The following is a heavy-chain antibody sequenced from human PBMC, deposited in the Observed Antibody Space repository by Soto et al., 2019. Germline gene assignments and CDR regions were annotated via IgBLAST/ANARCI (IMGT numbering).Heavy chain of an antibody. CDR3: ATGFLGYCSTTSCYWS. CDR2: IYYSGST. V-gene: IGHV4-31*03. CDR1: GGSISSGGYY. Sequence: SETLSLTCTVSGGSISSGGYYWSWIRQHPGKGLEWIGYIYYSGSTYYNPSLKSRVTISVDTSKNQFSLKLSSVTAADTAVYYCATGFLGYCSTTSCYWSWGQGTLVTVSS. J-gene: IGHJ4*02. D-gene: IGHD2-2*01.